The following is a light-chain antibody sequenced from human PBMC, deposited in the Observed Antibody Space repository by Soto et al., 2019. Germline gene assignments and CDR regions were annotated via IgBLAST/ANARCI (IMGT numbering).Light chain of an antibody. CDR1: QTISKG. Sequence: DIQMTQSPSTLSASVGDSVTITCRAGQTISKGLAWYQQKPGEAPNLLIYEASILEIGVPSRFSGSGSGTEFTLTISSLQHDDFATYYCQKYKSFFWTFGQGTKLEIK. V-gene: IGKV1-5*03. J-gene: IGKJ1*01. CDR2: EAS. CDR3: QKYKSFFWT.